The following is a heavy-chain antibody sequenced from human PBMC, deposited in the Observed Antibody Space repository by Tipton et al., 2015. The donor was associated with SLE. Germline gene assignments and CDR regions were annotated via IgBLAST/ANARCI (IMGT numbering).Heavy chain of an antibody. V-gene: IGHV4-61*01. CDR2: IYYSGST. CDR1: GGSASSGSYY. J-gene: IGHJ4*02. D-gene: IGHD1-26*01. Sequence: LRLSCAVSGGSASSGSYYWSWIRQPPGKGLEWIGYIYYSGSTNYNPSLKSRVTISVDTSKNQFSLKLSSVTAADTAVYYCAREWSGSYRYYFDYWGQGTLVTVSS. CDR3: AREWSGSYRYYFDY.